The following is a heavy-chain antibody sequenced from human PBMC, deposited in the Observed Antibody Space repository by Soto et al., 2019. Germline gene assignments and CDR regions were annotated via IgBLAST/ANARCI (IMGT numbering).Heavy chain of an antibody. J-gene: IGHJ3*02. D-gene: IGHD3-3*01. V-gene: IGHV1-18*01. CDR2: ISAYKGNT. Sequence: ASVKVSYKACGYTFTSYGISWVRQAPGQGLEGMGWISAYKGNTNYAQKLQGRVAMTTDTATSTAYMELRSMRSDDTAVYYCAKRKSDFIAGGGCAFDIWGQGTLVTVSS. CDR1: GYTFTSYG. CDR3: AKRKSDFIAGGGCAFDI.